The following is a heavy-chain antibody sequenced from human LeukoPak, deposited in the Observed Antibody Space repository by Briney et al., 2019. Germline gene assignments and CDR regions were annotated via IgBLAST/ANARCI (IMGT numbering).Heavy chain of an antibody. CDR3: ARQAVATPYYFDY. D-gene: IGHD5-12*01. CDR1: GGSISSSSYY. Sequence: PSETLSLTCTVSGGSISSSSYYWGWIRQPPGKGLEWIGSIYYSGSTYYNPSLKSRVTISVDTSKNQFSLKLSSVTAADTAVYYCARQAVATPYYFDYWGQGTLVTVSS. CDR2: IYYSGST. V-gene: IGHV4-39*01. J-gene: IGHJ4*02.